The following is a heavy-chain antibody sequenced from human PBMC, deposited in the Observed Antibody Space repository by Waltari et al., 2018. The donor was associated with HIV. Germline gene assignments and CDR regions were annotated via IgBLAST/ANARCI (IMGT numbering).Heavy chain of an antibody. CDR2: ISVSGGRT. D-gene: IGHD2-15*01. V-gene: IGHV3-23*01. J-gene: IGHJ4*02. Sequence: EVQLLESGGGLVKPGGSLRLSCAASGLTFSSYAMSWFRKAPGKGLEWVSAISVSGGRTYYADSVNVRFTISRDNSKNTLYLQMNSLRAEDTAVYYCAKANLGYCSGGSCYPDYWGQGTLVTVSS. CDR3: AKANLGYCSGGSCYPDY. CDR1: GLTFSSYA.